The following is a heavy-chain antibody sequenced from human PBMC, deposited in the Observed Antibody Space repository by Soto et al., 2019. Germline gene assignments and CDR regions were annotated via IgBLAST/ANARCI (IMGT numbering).Heavy chain of an antibody. CDR1: GGVFRRYA. J-gene: IGHJ6*02. CDR3: ARPDEGSYHSNHHYYYASDV. V-gene: IGHV1-69*13. CDR2: IVPIFGTT. Sequence: SVKGSCTVSGGVFRRYAISWVRQAPGQGLEWLGGIVPIFGTTNYAQKFQGRVTIVADESTSTAYMDLSSLRSDDTAVYYCARPDEGSYHSNHHYYYASDVWRQATTVPVSS. D-gene: IGHD3-16*02.